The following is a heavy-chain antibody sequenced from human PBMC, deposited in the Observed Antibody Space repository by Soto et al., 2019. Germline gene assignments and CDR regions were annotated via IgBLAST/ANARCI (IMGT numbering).Heavy chain of an antibody. V-gene: IGHV4-31*03. CDR1: GGSISSGGYY. CDR2: IYYSGST. D-gene: IGHD2-21*01. J-gene: IGHJ6*02. Sequence: PSETLSLTCTVSGGSISSGGYYWSWIRQHPGKGLEWIGYIYYSGSTYYNPSLKSRVTISVDTSKNQFSLKLSSVTAADTAVYYCARGIVVVSMDVWGQGTTVTVSS. CDR3: ARGIVVVSMDV.